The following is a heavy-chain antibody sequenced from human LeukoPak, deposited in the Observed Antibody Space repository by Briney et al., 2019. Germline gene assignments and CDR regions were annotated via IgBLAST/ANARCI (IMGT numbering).Heavy chain of an antibody. D-gene: IGHD3-10*01. CDR3: ARDRTTMVRAFDAFDI. J-gene: IGHJ3*02. V-gene: IGHV1-69*05. CDR1: GGTFSSYA. CDR2: IIPIFGTA. Sequence: ASVKVSCKASGGTFSSYAIGWVRQAPGQGLEWMGGIIPIFGTANYAQKFQGRVTITTDESTSTAYMELSSLRSEDTAVYYCARDRTTMVRAFDAFDIWGQGTMVAVSS.